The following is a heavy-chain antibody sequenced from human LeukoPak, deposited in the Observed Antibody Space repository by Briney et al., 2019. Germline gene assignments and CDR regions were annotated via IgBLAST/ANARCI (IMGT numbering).Heavy chain of an antibody. CDR1: GFPFSDYA. CDR3: AKESPAFDC. J-gene: IGHJ4*02. Sequence: GGSLRLSCAASGFPFSDYAMTWVRQAPGKGLDWVSVISYSGDTTYYADSVKGRFTISRDNSKDTLYLQMNGLRVEDTAVHYCAKESPAFDCWGQGTLVTVSS. V-gene: IGHV3-23*01. CDR2: ISYSGDTT.